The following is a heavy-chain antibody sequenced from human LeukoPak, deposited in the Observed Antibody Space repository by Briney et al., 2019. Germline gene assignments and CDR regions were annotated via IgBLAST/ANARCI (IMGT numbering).Heavy chain of an antibody. CDR2: THHSGAT. D-gene: IGHD7-27*01. CDR1: GYSISSGCF. J-gene: IGHJ4*02. V-gene: IGHV4-38-2*02. Sequence: SETLSLTCSVSGYSISSGCFWGWIRQPPGKGPEWIATTHHSGATYYNPSLKSRVTLSVDTSKNQVSLKMTSVTAADTAVYYCTREVWGSTFPDYWGQGTLVTVSS. CDR3: TREVWGSTFPDY.